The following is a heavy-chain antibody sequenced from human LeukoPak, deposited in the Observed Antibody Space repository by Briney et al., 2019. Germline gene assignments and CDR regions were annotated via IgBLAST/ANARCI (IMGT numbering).Heavy chain of an antibody. J-gene: IGHJ1*01. V-gene: IGHV3-21*04. CDR3: AKYPLRGGAAADARGNFQH. D-gene: IGHD6-13*01. CDR2: ISSRSSYI. Sequence: GGSLRLSCAASGFTFSSYRMNWVRQAPGKGLEWVSSISSRSSYIYYADSVKGRFTISRDNSKNTLYLQMNSLRAEDTAVYYCAKYPLRGGAAADARGNFQHWGQGTLVTVSS. CDR1: GFTFSSYR.